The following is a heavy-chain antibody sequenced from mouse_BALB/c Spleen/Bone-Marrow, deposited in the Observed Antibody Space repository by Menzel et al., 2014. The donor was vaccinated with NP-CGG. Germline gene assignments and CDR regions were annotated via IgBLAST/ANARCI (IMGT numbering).Heavy chain of an antibody. J-gene: IGHJ2*01. V-gene: IGHV1-54*01. CDR3: ARFTRDY. CDR2: INPGSGGT. Sequence: LQESGAELVRPGTSVKVSCKASGYAFTNYLIEWVKQRPGQGLEWIGMINPGSGGTNYNEKFKGKATLTADKSSSTAYMQLSSLTSDDSAVYFCARFTRDYWGQGTTLTVSS. CDR1: GYAFTNYL.